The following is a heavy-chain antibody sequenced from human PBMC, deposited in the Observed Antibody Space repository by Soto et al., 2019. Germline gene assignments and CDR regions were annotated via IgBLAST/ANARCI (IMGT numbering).Heavy chain of an antibody. V-gene: IGHV3-30-3*01. CDR3: ARDLPQYCSAGSCYPDS. J-gene: IGHJ4*02. CDR2: ISYHGSNK. CDR1: GLTFSTYA. D-gene: IGHD2-15*01. Sequence: GGSLRLSCAASGLTFSTYAMHWVRQAPGKGLAWVAIISYHGSNKYYADSVKGRFTISRDDPNNTLYLQMNSLRPEDTAVYYCARDLPQYCSAGSCYPDSWGQGTLVTVSS.